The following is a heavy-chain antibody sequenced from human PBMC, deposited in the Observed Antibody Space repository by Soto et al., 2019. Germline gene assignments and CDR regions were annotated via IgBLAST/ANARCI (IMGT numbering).Heavy chain of an antibody. CDR3: ATGNSSGLCFDY. CDR1: GASVSSDNSY. D-gene: IGHD6-19*01. CDR2: IYYTGAT. J-gene: IGHJ4*02. V-gene: IGHV4-61*01. Sequence: QVQLQKSGPGLVKPSETLSLTCTVSGASVSSDNSYWSWIRQPPGKGLEWIGYIYYTGATDYDPSLKRRVTISLDTSKNQFSLKLTSETAADTAVYYCATGNSSGLCFDYWGQGTLVTVSS.